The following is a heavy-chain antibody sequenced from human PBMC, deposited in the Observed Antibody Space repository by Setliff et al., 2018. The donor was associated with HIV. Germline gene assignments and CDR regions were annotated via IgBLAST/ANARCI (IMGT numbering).Heavy chain of an antibody. D-gene: IGHD3-22*01. J-gene: IGHJ4*02. CDR3: ARWPPHRSSDYDQEYYFDY. V-gene: IGHV4-38-2*02. CDR1: GYSISSDYY. Sequence: PSETLSLTCTVSGYSISSDYYWGWIRQPPGKGLGWIGNIYHSGSTYYNPSLNIRVTLPVDTSKNQFSLKLSSVTAADTAVYYCARWPPHRSSDYDQEYYFDYWGQGTLVTVSS. CDR2: IYHSGST.